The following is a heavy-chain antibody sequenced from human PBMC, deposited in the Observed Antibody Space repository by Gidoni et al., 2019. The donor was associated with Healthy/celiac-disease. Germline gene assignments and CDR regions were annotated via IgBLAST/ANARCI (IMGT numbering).Heavy chain of an antibody. CDR3: AKSGITIFGVVISYYYYMDV. J-gene: IGHJ6*03. V-gene: IGHV3-23*01. Sequence: EVQLLESGGGLVQPGGSLRLSCAASGFTFSSYAMSWVRQAPGKGLEWVSAISGSGGSTYYADSVKGRFTISRDNSKNTLYLQMNSLRAEDTAVYYCAKSGITIFGVVISYYYYMDVWGKGTTVTVSS. CDR2: ISGSGGST. D-gene: IGHD3-3*01. CDR1: GFTFSSYA.